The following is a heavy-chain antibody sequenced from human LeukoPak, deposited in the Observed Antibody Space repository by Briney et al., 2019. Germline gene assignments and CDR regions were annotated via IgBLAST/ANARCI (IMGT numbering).Heavy chain of an antibody. CDR3: ARRSSGWYGIDY. V-gene: IGHV4-59*08. CDR2: IYYSGST. CDR1: GGSISSYY. J-gene: IGHJ4*02. D-gene: IGHD6-19*01. Sequence: SETLSLTCTVSGGSISSYYWSWIRQPPGKGLEWIGYIYYSGSTNYSPSLKSRVTISVDTSKNQFSLKLSSVTAADTAVYYCARRSSGWYGIDYWGQGTLVTVSS.